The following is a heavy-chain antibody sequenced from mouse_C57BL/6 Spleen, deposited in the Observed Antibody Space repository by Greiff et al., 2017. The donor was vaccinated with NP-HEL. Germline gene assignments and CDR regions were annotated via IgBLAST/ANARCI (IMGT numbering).Heavy chain of an antibody. J-gene: IGHJ3*01. CDR3: ARSDYGWCFWVAY. CDR2: IDPSDSYT. Sequence: QVQLQQPGAELVMPGASVKLSCKASGYTFTSYWMHWVKQRPGQGLEWIGEIDPSDSYTNYNQKFKGKSTLTVDKSPSTAYMQLSSLTSEDSAVYYCARSDYGWCFWVAYWGQGTLVTVSA. V-gene: IGHV1-69*01. D-gene: IGHD1-1*01. CDR1: GYTFTSYW.